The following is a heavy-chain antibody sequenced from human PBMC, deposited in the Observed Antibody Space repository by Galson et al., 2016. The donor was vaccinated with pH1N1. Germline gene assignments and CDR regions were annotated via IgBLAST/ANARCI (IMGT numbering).Heavy chain of an antibody. CDR2: LRGKANNYAT. CDR3: TIGRRQDYYYGMDV. CDR1: GFTFSGSA. J-gene: IGHJ6*02. Sequence: SLRLSCAASGFTFSGSAMHWVRQASGKGLEWVGHLRGKANNYATAYAASVKGRFTFSRDDSNNTAYLQMNNLRPEDTAMYYCTIGRRQDYYYGMDVWGQGTTVTVSS. D-gene: IGHD2/OR15-2a*01. V-gene: IGHV3-73*01.